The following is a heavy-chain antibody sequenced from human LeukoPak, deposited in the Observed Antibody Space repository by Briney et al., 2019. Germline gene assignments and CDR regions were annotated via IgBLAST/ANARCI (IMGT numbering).Heavy chain of an antibody. D-gene: IGHD3-10*01. Sequence: PGGSLRLSCAASGFTFSTYAMSWVRQSPGKGLEWVSVISGSGGSTYYADSVKGRFTISRGNSKNTLYLQMNRLRAEDTAVYFCAKSQYYYGSGSYYKVSFDNWGQGTLVTVSS. CDR1: GFTFSTYA. CDR2: ISGSGGST. J-gene: IGHJ4*02. V-gene: IGHV3-23*01. CDR3: AKSQYYYGSGSYYKVSFDN.